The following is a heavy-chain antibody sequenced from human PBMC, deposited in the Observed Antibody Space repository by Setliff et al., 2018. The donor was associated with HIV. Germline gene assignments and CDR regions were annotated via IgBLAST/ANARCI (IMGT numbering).Heavy chain of an antibody. CDR2: IHSNGNT. Sequence: SETLSLTCTVSGGSINYYYWNWIRQPAGKGLEWLGRIHSNGNTNFNPSLKRRINMSVDMSKNQVSMKLTSVTAADTALYYCARDTYYDNSWGYFDPWGQRTLVTVSS. D-gene: IGHD3-22*01. V-gene: IGHV4-4*07. J-gene: IGHJ4*02. CDR1: GGSINYYY. CDR3: ARDTYYDNSWGYFDP.